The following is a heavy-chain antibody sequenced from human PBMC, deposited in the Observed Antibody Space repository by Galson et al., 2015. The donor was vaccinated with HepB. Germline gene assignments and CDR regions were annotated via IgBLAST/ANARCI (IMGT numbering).Heavy chain of an antibody. D-gene: IGHD1-1*01. J-gene: IGHJ4*02. CDR3: VTYNWDGGYFHY. CDR1: GYSFTTYW. Sequence: QSGAEVKKPGESLRISCKGSGYSFTTYWINWVRQMPGKGLEWMGRFDPTDSYTYYSPSFQGHVTISGDKSISTAYLQWNSLKASDTATYYCVTYNWDGGYFHYGGQGTLVTVSS. V-gene: IGHV5-10-1*01. CDR2: FDPTDSYT.